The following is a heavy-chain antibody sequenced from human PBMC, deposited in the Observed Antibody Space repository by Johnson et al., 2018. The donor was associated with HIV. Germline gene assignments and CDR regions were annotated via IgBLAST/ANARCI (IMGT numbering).Heavy chain of an antibody. CDR1: GFTFSTYA. CDR2: INNSGGGT. J-gene: IGHJ3*02. CDR3: VRRISSASQAFDI. Sequence: VQLVESGGGLVQPGGSLRLSCVASGFTFSTYAMSWVRQAPGKGLEWVSIINNSGGGTYYADSVKGRFTISRDNSKNTLYLQMNSLRAEDTAVYSWVRRISSASQAFDIWGQGTVVTVSS. V-gene: IGHV3-23*04. D-gene: IGHD2-2*01.